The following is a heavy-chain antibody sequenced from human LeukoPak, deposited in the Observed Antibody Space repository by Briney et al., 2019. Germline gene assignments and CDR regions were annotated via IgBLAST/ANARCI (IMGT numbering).Heavy chain of an antibody. V-gene: IGHV4-39*01. CDR1: VGSISSSSYY. J-gene: IGHJ4*02. Sequence: PSETLSLTCTVSVGSISSSSYYWGWIRQPPGKGLEWIGSIYYSGSTYYNPSLKSRVTISVDTSKNQFSLKLSSVTAADTAVYYCARSSYYYDSSGYPRPYYFDYWGQGTLVTVSS. CDR3: ARSSYYYDSSGYPRPYYFDY. CDR2: IYYSGST. D-gene: IGHD3-22*01.